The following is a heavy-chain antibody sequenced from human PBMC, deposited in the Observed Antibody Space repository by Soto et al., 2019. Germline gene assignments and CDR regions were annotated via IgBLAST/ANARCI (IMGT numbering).Heavy chain of an antibody. J-gene: IGHJ6*02. V-gene: IGHV1-18*01. Sequence: QVQLVQSGAGVKKPGASVKVSCKASGYTFTSYGISWVRQAPGQGLEWMGWISAYKGNTNYGQKLQGRVTMTTDTSTSTAYMELRSLRSDDTAVYYCARDNPSGGGDRYGMDVWGQGTTVIVSS. D-gene: IGHD3-16*01. CDR3: ARDNPSGGGDRYGMDV. CDR1: GYTFTSYG. CDR2: ISAYKGNT.